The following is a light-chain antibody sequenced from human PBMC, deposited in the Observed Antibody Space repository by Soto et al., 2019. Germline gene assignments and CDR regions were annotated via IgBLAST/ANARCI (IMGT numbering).Light chain of an antibody. CDR2: WAS. CDR1: QSLLYSSNNKNY. Sequence: DIVMTQSPDSLPVSLGERATINSKSSQSLLYSSNNKNYLAWHQQKPGQPPKLLIFWASTRQSGVPDRFSGSWSGTDFTLTISRLQAEDVADYYCQQYFYTPYSFGQGTKLEIK. J-gene: IGKJ2*03. V-gene: IGKV4-1*01. CDR3: QQYFYTPYS.